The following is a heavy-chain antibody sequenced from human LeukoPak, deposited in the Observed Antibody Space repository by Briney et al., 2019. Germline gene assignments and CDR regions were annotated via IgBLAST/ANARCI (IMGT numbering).Heavy chain of an antibody. CDR2: ISGSGGAGT. J-gene: IGHJ6*02. V-gene: IGHV3-23*01. Sequence: PGGSLRLSCAASGFTFSGYAMSWVRQAPGKGLEWVSTISGSGGAGTYYADSVKGRFTISRDNSKNTLYLPMNSLRAEDTAVYYCVKDRGGSPFYGMDVWGQGTTVTVSS. CDR1: GFTFSGYA. CDR3: VKDRGGSPFYGMDV. D-gene: IGHD1-26*01.